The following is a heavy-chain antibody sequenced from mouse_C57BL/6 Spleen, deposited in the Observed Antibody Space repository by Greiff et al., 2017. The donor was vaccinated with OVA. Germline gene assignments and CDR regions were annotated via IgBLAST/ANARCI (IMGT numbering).Heavy chain of an antibody. Sequence: QVQLKESGPGLVQPSQSLSITCTVSGFSLTSYGVHWVRQPPGKGLEWLGVIWSGGSTDYNAAFISRLSISKDNSKSQVFFKMNSLQADDTAIYYCAKNKGDGYYLDYWGQGTTLTVSS. CDR3: AKNKGDGYYLDY. V-gene: IGHV2-4*01. CDR2: IWSGGST. J-gene: IGHJ2*01. D-gene: IGHD2-3*01. CDR1: GFSLTSYG.